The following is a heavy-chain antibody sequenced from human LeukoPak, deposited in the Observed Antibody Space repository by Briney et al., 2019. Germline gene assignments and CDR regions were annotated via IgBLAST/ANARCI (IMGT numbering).Heavy chain of an antibody. Sequence: SETLSLTCTVSGGSISSYYWSWIRQPPGKGLEWIGYIYYSGSTNYNPSLKSRVTISVDTSKNQFSLKLSSVTAADTAVYYCATAVWGSYRFDYWGQGTLVTVSS. V-gene: IGHV4-59*01. CDR1: GGSISSYY. D-gene: IGHD3-16*02. J-gene: IGHJ4*02. CDR3: ATAVWGSYRFDY. CDR2: IYYSGST.